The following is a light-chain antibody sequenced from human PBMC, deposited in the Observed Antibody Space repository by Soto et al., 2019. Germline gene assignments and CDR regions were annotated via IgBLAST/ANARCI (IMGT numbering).Light chain of an antibody. CDR3: KQSYSTPIT. CDR2: AAS. CDR1: QSISSY. V-gene: IGKV1-39*01. J-gene: IGKJ5*01. Sequence: DIQTTQSPSSLSASVGDRVTITCRASQSISSYLNWYQQKPGKAPKLLIYAASSLQSGVPSRFSGSGSGTDFTLTIRSLQPEDFATYYCKQSYSTPITFGHGTRLEI.